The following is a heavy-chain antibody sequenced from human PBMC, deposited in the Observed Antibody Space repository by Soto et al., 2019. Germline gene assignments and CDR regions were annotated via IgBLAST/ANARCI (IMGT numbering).Heavy chain of an antibody. CDR1: GFTFSSYA. CDR3: AKVAVVAVSPVDY. V-gene: IGHV3-23*01. CDR2: ISGSGGST. D-gene: IGHD5-12*01. J-gene: IGHJ4*02. Sequence: EVQLLESGGGLVQPGGSLRLSCAASGFTFSSYAMSWVRQAPGKGMEWVAAISGSGGSTYYADSVKGRFTISRDNSKTPLYLQMTILRAEDTAVHYCAKVAVVAVSPVDYWGQGTLVTVSS.